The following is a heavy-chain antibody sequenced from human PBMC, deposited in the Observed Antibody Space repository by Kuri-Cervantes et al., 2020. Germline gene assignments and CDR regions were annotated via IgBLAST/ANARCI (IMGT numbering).Heavy chain of an antibody. CDR3: ARSGQLQELYYYYMDV. CDR1: GGTFSSYA. CDR2: IIPIFGTA. V-gene: IGHV1-69*13. Sequence: SVKVSCKASGGTFSSYAISWVRQAPGQGLEWMGGIIPIFGTANYAQKFQGRVTITADESTSTAYMELSSLRSDDTAVYYCARSGQLQELYYYYMDVWGKGTTVTVSS. D-gene: IGHD5-24*01. J-gene: IGHJ6*03.